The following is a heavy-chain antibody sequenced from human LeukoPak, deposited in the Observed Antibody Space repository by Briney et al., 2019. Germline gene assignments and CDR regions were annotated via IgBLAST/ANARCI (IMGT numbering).Heavy chain of an antibody. Sequence: PSETLSLTCTVSGGSISSSNSYWGWIRQPPGHWLEWIGTVFNPSLKSRRTFSIDTPENQFSLNLTSVTAADTAVYYCARGAFDLWGRGTLVTVSS. CDR2: V. CDR3: ARGAFDL. J-gene: IGHJ2*01. CDR1: GGSISSSNSY. V-gene: IGHV4-39*07.